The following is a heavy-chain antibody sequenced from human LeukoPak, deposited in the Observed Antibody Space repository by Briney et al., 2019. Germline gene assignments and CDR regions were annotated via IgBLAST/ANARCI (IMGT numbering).Heavy chain of an antibody. CDR2: IYHSGST. Sequence: SETLSLTCTVSGASISGSGYYWGWIRQPPGKGLEWIGSIYHSGSTYYNPSLKSRVTISVDTSKNQFSLKLSSVTAADTAVYYCARDIKLLRRQPHAFDIWGQGTMVTVSS. J-gene: IGHJ3*02. CDR3: ARDIKLLRRQPHAFDI. V-gene: IGHV4-39*07. D-gene: IGHD1-26*01. CDR1: GASISGSGYY.